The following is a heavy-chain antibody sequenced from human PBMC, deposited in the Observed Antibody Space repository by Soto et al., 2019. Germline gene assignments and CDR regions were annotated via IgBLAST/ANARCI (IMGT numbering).Heavy chain of an antibody. V-gene: IGHV5-51*01. D-gene: IGHD2-2*01. CDR1: GYIFTNYW. CDR2: VNPDDSTT. J-gene: IGHJ5*02. CDR3: VRRFCSGTSCRFNWFDP. Sequence: GESLKISCEGSGYIFTNYWIGWVRQMPGKGLEWVGIVNPDDSTTTYSQSFQGQVIISADKSVRSAYLQWSSLKDSDTATYYCVRRFCSGTSCRFNWFDPWGQGTLVTVST.